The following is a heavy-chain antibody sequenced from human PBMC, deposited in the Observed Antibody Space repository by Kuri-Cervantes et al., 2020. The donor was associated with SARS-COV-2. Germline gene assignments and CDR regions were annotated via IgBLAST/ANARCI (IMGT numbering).Heavy chain of an antibody. CDR1: GGTFSSYA. CDR3: TRGRGYWLPADPIDY. J-gene: IGHJ4*02. D-gene: IGHD3-9*01. V-gene: IGHV1-69*13. Sequence: SVKVSYKASGGTFSSYAISWVRQAPGQGLEWMGGIIPVLGTPNYAQKFQGRVTITADESTSTAYMELSSLRSEDTAVYYCTRGRGYWLPADPIDYWGQGTLVTVSS. CDR2: IIPVLGTP.